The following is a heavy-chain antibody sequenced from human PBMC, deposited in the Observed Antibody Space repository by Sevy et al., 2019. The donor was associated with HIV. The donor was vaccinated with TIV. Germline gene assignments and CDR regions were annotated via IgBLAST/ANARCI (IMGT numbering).Heavy chain of an antibody. J-gene: IGHJ3*02. V-gene: IGHV3-73*01. CDR1: GFTFSGSA. CDR3: TRHGGDDAFDI. D-gene: IGHD3-16*01. CDR2: IRRKANSYAT. Sequence: GGSLRLSCAASGFTFSGSAMHWVRQASGKGLEWVGRIRRKANSYATAYAASVKGRFTISRDDSKNTAYLQMNSLKTEDTAVYYCTRHGGDDAFDIWGQGTMVTVSS.